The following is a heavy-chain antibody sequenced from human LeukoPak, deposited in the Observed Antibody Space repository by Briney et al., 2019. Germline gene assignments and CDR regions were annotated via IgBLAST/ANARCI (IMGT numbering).Heavy chain of an antibody. CDR1: GFTFSSYS. CDR3: ARAPGTSAYYYYYMDV. Sequence: PGGSLRLSCAASGFTFSSYSMNWVRQAPGKGLEWVSSISSSSSYIYYADSVKGRFTISRDDAKNSLYLQMNSLRAEDTAVYYCARAPGTSAYYYYYMDVWGKGTTVTVSS. V-gene: IGHV3-21*01. CDR2: ISSSSSYI. D-gene: IGHD1-1*01. J-gene: IGHJ6*03.